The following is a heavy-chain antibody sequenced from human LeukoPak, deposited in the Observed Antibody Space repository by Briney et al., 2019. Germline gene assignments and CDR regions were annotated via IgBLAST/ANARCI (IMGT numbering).Heavy chain of an antibody. J-gene: IGHJ6*03. D-gene: IGHD3-10*01. CDR3: ARNGPMVRGVSEDYYYMDV. CDR2: IKQDGSEK. CDR1: GFTFSSYG. Sequence: PGGSLRLSCAASGFTFSSYGMSWVRQAPGKGLEGLANIKQDGSEKYYVDSVKGRFTICRDNAKDSLYLQMNSLRAEDTGVYYCARNGPMVRGVSEDYYYMDVWGKGTTVTVSS. V-gene: IGHV3-7*01.